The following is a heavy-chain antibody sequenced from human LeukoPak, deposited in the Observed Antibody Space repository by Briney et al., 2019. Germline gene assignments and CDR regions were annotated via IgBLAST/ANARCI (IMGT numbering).Heavy chain of an antibody. CDR1: GFTFSRYW. D-gene: IGHD3-16*02. CDR3: TRGYPIFDY. V-gene: IGHV3-74*01. J-gene: IGHJ4*02. CDR2: INTDGSST. Sequence: GGSLRLSCAASGFTFSRYWMHWVRQALGKGLVWVSRINTDGSSTSYADSVKGRFTISRDNAKNTLYLQMNSLRVEDTAVYYCTRGYPIFDYWGQGTLVTVSS.